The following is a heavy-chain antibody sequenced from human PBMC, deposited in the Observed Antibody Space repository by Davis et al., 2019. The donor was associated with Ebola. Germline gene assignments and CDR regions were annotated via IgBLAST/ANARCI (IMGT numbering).Heavy chain of an antibody. D-gene: IGHD6-13*01. CDR3: VKGGWQQYFDY. J-gene: IGHJ4*02. V-gene: IGHV3-53*01. CDR1: GFTVISNY. CDR2: IYGGGST. Sequence: GESLKISCAVSGFTVISNYMSWVRQAPGKGLEWVSVIYGGGSTYYADSVKGRFTISRDNSKNTLYLQMNSLRAEDTAVYYCVKGGWQQYFDYWGQGTLVTVSS.